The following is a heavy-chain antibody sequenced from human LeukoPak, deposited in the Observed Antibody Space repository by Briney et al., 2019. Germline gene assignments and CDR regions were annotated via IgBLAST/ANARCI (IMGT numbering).Heavy chain of an antibody. J-gene: IGHJ5*02. CDR1: GGSISSSSYY. Sequence: SETLSLTCTVSGGSISSSSYYWGWIRQPPGKGLEWIGSIYYSGSTYYNPSLKSRVTISVDTSKNQFSLKLSSVTAADTAVYYCARQWFGELLYVGWFDPRGQGTLVTVSS. D-gene: IGHD3-10*01. CDR2: IYYSGST. CDR3: ARQWFGELLYVGWFDP. V-gene: IGHV4-39*01.